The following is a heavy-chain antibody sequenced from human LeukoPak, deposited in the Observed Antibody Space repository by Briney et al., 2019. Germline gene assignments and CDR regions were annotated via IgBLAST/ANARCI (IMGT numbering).Heavy chain of an antibody. Sequence: GGSLRLSCAASGFNFEDYGMSWVRQVPGKGLEWVSGINWNGAGTGYGDSVKGRFTISRDNAKTSLYLQMNSLRAEDTALYYCVRDNMFYYTSGYYSGVYYFDSWGQGTLVTVSS. D-gene: IGHD3-22*01. J-gene: IGHJ4*02. V-gene: IGHV3-20*04. CDR1: GFNFEDYG. CDR2: INWNGAGT. CDR3: VRDNMFYYTSGYYSGVYYFDS.